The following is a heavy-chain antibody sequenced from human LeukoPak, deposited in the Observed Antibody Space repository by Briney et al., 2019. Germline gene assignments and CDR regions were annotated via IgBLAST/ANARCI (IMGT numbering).Heavy chain of an antibody. CDR3: ARERSGSGDMDV. CDR2: INPNSGGT. CDR1: GYTFTGYY. D-gene: IGHD3-10*01. V-gene: IGHV1-2*02. Sequence: ASVKVSCKASGYTFTGYYMHWVRQAPGQGREWMGWINPNSGGTKYAQKFQGRVTMTRDTSISTAYMELSRLRSDATAVYYCARERSGSGDMDVWGKGTTVTVSS. J-gene: IGHJ6*03.